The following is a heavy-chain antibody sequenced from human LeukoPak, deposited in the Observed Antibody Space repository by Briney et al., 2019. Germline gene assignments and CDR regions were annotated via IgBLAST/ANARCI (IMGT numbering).Heavy chain of an antibody. D-gene: IGHD3-22*01. CDR2: INHSGST. V-gene: IGHV4-34*01. CDR1: GGSFRGYY. Sequence: SETLSLTCAVYGGSFRGYYWSWIRQPPGKGLEWIGEINHSGSTNYNPSLKSRVTISVDTSKNQFSLKLSSVTAADTAVYYCARTATYYYDSSGYPVSDPLPDYWGQGTLVTVSS. J-gene: IGHJ4*02. CDR3: ARTATYYYDSSGYPVSDPLPDY.